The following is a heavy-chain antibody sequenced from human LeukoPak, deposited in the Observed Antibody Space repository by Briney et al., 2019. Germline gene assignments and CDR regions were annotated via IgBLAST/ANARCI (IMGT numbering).Heavy chain of an antibody. Sequence: PGGSLRLSCVVSGFTFSSYTMNWVRQAPGKGLEWVAIIYSGGSTYYADSVKGRFTISRDNSKNTLYLQMNSLRADDTATYYCARDRGGIAAAGDYWGQGTLVTVSS. V-gene: IGHV3-66*01. CDR3: ARDRGGIAAAGDY. D-gene: IGHD6-13*01. CDR2: IYSGGST. CDR1: GFTFSSYT. J-gene: IGHJ4*02.